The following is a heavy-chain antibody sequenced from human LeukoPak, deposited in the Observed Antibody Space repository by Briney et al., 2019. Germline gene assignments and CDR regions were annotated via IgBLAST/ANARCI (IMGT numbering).Heavy chain of an antibody. V-gene: IGHV4-59*01. CDR3: ARGAGAFDY. J-gene: IGHJ4*01. CDR1: GVSISPYY. D-gene: IGHD6-19*01. CDR2: IYYSGST. Sequence: PSETLSLTCTVSGVSISPYYWSWIRQPPGKGLEWIGYIYYSGSTTYNPSLKSPVIISVDTSRNQFSLKLSSVTAADTAVYYCARGAGAFDYWGHGTLVTVSS.